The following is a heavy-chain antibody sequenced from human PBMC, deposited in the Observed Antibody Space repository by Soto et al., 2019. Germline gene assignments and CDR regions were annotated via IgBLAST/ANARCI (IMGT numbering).Heavy chain of an antibody. CDR2: ISSSSSTI. D-gene: IGHD4-17*01. J-gene: IGHJ4*02. CDR3: ARLDYGDYSGY. Sequence: EVQLVESGGGLVQPGGSLRLSCAASGFTFSSYSMNWVRQAPGKGLEWVSYISSSSSTIYYADSVKGRFTISRDNAKNSLYLQMNSLRAEDTAVYYCARLDYGDYSGYWGRGTLVTVSS. CDR1: GFTFSSYS. V-gene: IGHV3-48*01.